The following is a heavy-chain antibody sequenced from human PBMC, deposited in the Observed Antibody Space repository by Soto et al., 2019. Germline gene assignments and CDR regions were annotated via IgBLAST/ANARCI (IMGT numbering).Heavy chain of an antibody. CDR3: ASPALQRRFYGMDV. V-gene: IGHV4-30-4*01. CDR2: IYYSGST. Sequence: PSETLSLTCTVSGGSISSGDYNWSWIRQPPGKGLEWNGYIYYSGSTYYNPSLRSRVSISTDTSKNQFSLKLSSVTAADTAVYYCASPALQRRFYGMDVWGQGTTVTVSS. J-gene: IGHJ6*02. CDR1: GGSISSGDYN. D-gene: IGHD6-25*01.